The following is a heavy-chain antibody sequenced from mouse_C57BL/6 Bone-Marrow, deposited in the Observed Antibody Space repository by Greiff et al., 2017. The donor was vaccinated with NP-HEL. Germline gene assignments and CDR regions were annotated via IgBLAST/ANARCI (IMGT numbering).Heavy chain of an antibody. CDR2: IGSGGSYT. CDR1: GFTFSSYG. J-gene: IGHJ2*01. V-gene: IGHV5-6*01. CDR3: ARQGGYYYGSSYYFDY. Sequence: EVKLQESGGDLVKPGGSLKLSCAASGFTFSSYGMSWVRQTPDKRLEWVATIGSGGSYTYYPDSVKGRFTISRDNAKNTLYLQMSSLKSEDTAMYYCARQGGYYYGSSYYFDYWGQGTTLTVSS. D-gene: IGHD1-1*01.